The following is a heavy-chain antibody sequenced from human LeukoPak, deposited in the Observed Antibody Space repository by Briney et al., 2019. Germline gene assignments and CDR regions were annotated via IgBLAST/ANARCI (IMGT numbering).Heavy chain of an antibody. V-gene: IGHV3-64D*09. CDR1: GFTFKTYA. CDR2: IGTSGIST. Sequence: GGSLRLSCSASGFTFKTYAIHWVRQAPGKGLQYVSSIGTSGISTYYADSVTGRFTISRDNSKNSLYLQMSNLRPEDTAVCYCVKGQEVVYAPTFDYWGQGILVTVSS. J-gene: IGHJ4*02. CDR3: VKGQEVVYAPTFDY. D-gene: IGHD2-8*02.